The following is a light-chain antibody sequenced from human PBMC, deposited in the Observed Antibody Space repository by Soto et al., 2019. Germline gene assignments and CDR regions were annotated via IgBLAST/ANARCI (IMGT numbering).Light chain of an antibody. Sequence: EVVMTQSPATLSMSPGERATLSCRASQSVSSSLAWYQQKPGQAPRLLIYGASTRATVIPDRFSGSGSETEVTLTISSVQAEDFAIYYCQQYNNWWTFGQGTKVEIK. CDR2: GAS. CDR3: QQYNNWWT. V-gene: IGKV3-15*01. J-gene: IGKJ1*01. CDR1: QSVSSS.